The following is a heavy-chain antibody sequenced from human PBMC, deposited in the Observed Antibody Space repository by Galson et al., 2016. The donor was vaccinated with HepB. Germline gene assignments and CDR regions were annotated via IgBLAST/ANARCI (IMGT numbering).Heavy chain of an antibody. CDR1: GFSFSTYW. D-gene: IGHD1-26*01. J-gene: IGHJ6*03. CDR2: ISKTGDTT. V-gene: IGHV3-30-3*01. Sequence: SLRLSCAASGFSFSTYWMTWVRQAPGKGLDWVAVISKTGDTTFYGDSVKGRFTISRANSKNTVDLQIHSLRSEDAAVYFCARDFKLGAPDYMDVWGKGTTVTVS. CDR3: ARDFKLGAPDYMDV.